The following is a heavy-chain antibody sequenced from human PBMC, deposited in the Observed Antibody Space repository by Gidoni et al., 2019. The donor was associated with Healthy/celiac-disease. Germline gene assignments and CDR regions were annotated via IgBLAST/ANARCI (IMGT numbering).Heavy chain of an antibody. V-gene: IGHV4-31*03. CDR3: ARVRYCSSTSCPTMPPRYFDY. D-gene: IGHD2-2*01. CDR2: IYYSGST. J-gene: IGHJ4*02. CDR1: GGSISSGGYY. Sequence: QVQLQESGPGLVTPSQTLSLTCTVSGGSISSGGYYWSWIRQHPGKGLEWIGYIYYSGSTYYNPSLKSRVTISVDTSKNQFSLKLSSVTAADTAVYYWARVRYCSSTSCPTMPPRYFDYWGQGTLVTVSS.